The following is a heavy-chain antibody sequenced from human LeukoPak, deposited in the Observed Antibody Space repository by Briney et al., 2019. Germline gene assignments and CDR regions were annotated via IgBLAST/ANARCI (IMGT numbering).Heavy chain of an antibody. CDR2: INPNRAGT. CDR3: SRASYDSSEYEYFQD. CDR1: GYTSTGYY. Sequence: ASVRVSCKLSGYTSTGYYMHTVRQAPGPRLEWMGWINPNRAGTNSAHNCQCRVTMPRDKSSRTAYTARSRMLSDDPTMYYFSRASYDSSEYEYFQDWGERTLVTVSS. V-gene: IGHV1-2*02. D-gene: IGHD3-22*01. J-gene: IGHJ1*01.